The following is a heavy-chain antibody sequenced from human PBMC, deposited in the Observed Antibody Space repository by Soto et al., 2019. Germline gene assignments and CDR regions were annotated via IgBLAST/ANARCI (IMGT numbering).Heavy chain of an antibody. J-gene: IGHJ6*02. Sequence: EVQLVESGGGLVKAGGSLRVSCASSGFTFSSFTMNWVRQAPGKGLEWISSINPSGSPVYIYYADSVQVRFTVCRDNANNSLYLEMDSLRDEDPAVYYCAKETESYCWNAGLMDVWGQGTTVTVSS. CDR1: GFTFSSFT. CDR3: AKETESYCWNAGLMDV. D-gene: IGHD1-1*01. V-gene: IGHV3-21*01. CDR2: INPSGSPVYI.